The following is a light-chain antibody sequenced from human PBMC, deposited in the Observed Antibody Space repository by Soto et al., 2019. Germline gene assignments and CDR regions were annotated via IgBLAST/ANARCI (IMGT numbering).Light chain of an antibody. CDR3: QQRDNWVWT. Sequence: EIVLTQSPATLSLSPGERATLSCRASQSINNFLAWYQHKPGQAPRLLIYEASNGAAGIPARFSGTGSETDFTLTISSLEHEDFAVYYCQQRDNWVWTFGQGNKVDIK. CDR1: QSINNF. V-gene: IGKV3-11*01. J-gene: IGKJ1*01. CDR2: EAS.